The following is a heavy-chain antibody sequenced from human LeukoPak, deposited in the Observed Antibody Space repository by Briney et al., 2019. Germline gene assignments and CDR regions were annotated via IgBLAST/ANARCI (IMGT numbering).Heavy chain of an antibody. CDR2: ISGSGGST. V-gene: IGHV3-23*01. CDR1: GFTFSSYA. CDR3: AKQEAPYFDY. J-gene: IGHJ4*02. Sequence: GGSLRLSWAASGFTFSSYAMSWVRQAPEKGLEWVSAISGSGGSTYYADSVKGRFTISRDNSKNTLYLQMNSLRAEDTAVYYCAKQEAPYFDYWGQGTLVTVSS.